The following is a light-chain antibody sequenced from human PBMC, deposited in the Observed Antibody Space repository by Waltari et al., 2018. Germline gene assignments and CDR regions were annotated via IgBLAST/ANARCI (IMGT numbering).Light chain of an antibody. CDR1: QSISTY. CDR3: QQSYSSPRGFT. Sequence: IQMTQSPSSLPASVGDRVTITCRASQSISTYLNWYQQKPGKAPKLLIYAASGLQGDVPSRFSGSGSETHVTLTISRLQPEDFATYYCQQSYSSPRGFTFGPGTKVDLK. CDR2: AAS. V-gene: IGKV1-39*01. J-gene: IGKJ3*01.